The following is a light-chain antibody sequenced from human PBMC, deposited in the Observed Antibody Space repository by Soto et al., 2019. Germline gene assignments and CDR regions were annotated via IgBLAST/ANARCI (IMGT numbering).Light chain of an antibody. CDR3: QAWDSSTAHVV. J-gene: IGLJ2*01. Sequence: SYELTQPPSVSVSPGRTATITCSADKLGDKYACWYQQKPGQSPVLVIYQDTKRPSGIPERFSGSNSGNTATLTISGTQAMDEADYYCQAWDSSTAHVVFGGGTKLTVL. CDR2: QDT. V-gene: IGLV3-1*01. CDR1: KLGDKY.